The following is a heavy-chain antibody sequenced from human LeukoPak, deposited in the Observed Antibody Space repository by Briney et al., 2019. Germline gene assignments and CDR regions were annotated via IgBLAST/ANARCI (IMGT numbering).Heavy chain of an antibody. CDR3: ARLLWDEEDWFDP. V-gene: IGHV4-59*01. CDR2: IYYSGST. Sequence: SETLSLTCTISGGSISSYYWSWIRQPPGKGLEWIGYIYYSGSTNYNPSLKSRVTISVDTSKNQFSLKLSSVTAADTAVYYCARLLWDEEDWFDPWGQGTLVTVSS. J-gene: IGHJ5*02. D-gene: IGHD3-10*01. CDR1: GGSISSYY.